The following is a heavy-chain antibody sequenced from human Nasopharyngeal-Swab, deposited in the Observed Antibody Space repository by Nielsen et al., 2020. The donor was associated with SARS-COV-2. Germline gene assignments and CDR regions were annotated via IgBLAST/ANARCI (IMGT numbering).Heavy chain of an antibody. V-gene: IGHV3-23*01. CDR1: GFTFSSYA. CDR3: AKGVGKVGAIGIDY. D-gene: IGHD1-26*01. J-gene: IGHJ4*02. Sequence: GESLKISCAASGFTFSSYAMSWVRQAPGKGLEWVSAIGGSGGSTYYADSVKGRFTISRDNSKNTLYLQMNSLRAEDTAVYYCAKGVGKVGAIGIDYWGQGTLVTVSS. CDR2: IGGSGGST.